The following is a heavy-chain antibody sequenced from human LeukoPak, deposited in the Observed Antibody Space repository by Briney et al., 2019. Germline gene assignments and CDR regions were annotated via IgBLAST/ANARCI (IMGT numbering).Heavy chain of an antibody. D-gene: IGHD2-2*02. Sequence: GGSLRLSCAASGFTFSSYSMNWVRQAPGKGLEWVSSISSSSSYIYYADSVKGRFTISRDNAKNSLYLQMNSLRAEDTAVYYCARAGVVPAAINSNYGLDYWGQGTLVTVSS. J-gene: IGHJ4*02. V-gene: IGHV3-21*01. CDR3: ARAGVVPAAINSNYGLDY. CDR1: GFTFSSYS. CDR2: ISSSSSYI.